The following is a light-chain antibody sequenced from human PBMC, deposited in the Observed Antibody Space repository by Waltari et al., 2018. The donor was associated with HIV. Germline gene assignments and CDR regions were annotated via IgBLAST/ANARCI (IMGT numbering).Light chain of an antibody. CDR2: KDA. V-gene: IGLV3-1*01. CDR1: QLEDKF. CDR3: QAWHRSVF. J-gene: IGLJ2*01. Sequence: SYELTQPPSVSVSPGQTASITCPGDQLEDKFVCWYQQRPGQSPVMVIYKDAMRPSGIPVRFSCSNSGNTATLTITDTQSMDEADYYCQAWHRSVFFGGWTKLTVL.